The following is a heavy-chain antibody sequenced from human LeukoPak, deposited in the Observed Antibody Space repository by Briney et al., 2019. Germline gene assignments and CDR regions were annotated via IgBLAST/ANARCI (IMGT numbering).Heavy chain of an antibody. CDR1: GGTFSSYA. V-gene: IGHV1-69*04. CDR2: IIPILGIA. D-gene: IGHD2-15*01. Sequence: SVKVSCKASGGTFSSYAISWVRQAPGQGLEWMGRIIPILGIANYAQKFQGRVTITADKSTSTAYMELSSLRSEDTAVYYCARMNCGGSCYSVYYYYGMDVWGQGTTVTVSS. J-gene: IGHJ6*02. CDR3: ARMNCGGSCYSVYYYYGMDV.